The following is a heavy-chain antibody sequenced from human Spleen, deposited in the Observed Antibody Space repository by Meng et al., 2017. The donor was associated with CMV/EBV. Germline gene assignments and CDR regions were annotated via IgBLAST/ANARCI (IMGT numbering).Heavy chain of an antibody. J-gene: IGHJ5*02. V-gene: IGHV4-31*03. Sequence: SETLSLTCTVSGGSISSGGYYWSWIRQHPGKGLEWIGYIYYSGSTYYNPSLKSRVTISVDTSKNQFSLKLSSVTAADTAVYYCARSGTSLNWFDPWGQGTLVTVSS. CDR1: GGSISSGGYY. CDR3: ARSGTSLNWFDP. D-gene: IGHD2-2*01. CDR2: IYYSGST.